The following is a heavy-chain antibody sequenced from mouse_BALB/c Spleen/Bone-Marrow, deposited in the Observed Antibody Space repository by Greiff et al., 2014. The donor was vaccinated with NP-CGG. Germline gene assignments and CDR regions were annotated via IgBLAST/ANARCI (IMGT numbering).Heavy chain of an antibody. Sequence: QVQLQQSGAELVRPGVSVKISCKGSGYTFSDYAMHWVKQCHAKSLEWIGVLSPYYVDGGYNQKFKGKATMTIDTSSSTVYMELVRLTSEDSAIYYCARGGSSGIYYYAMDYWGQGTSVTVSS. V-gene: IGHV1S137*01. J-gene: IGHJ4*01. D-gene: IGHD3-1*01. CDR2: LSPYYVDG. CDR3: ARGGSSGIYYYAMDY. CDR1: GYTFSDYA.